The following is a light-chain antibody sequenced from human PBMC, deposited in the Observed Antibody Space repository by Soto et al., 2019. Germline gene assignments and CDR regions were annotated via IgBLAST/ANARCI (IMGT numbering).Light chain of an antibody. Sequence: DIQMTQSPSTLSASVGDRVPITCRASQSISSWLAWYQQKPGKAPKLLIYDASSLESGVPSRFSGSGSGADFTLSITRLEPEDFALYYCQQYGSTPLTFGGGTKVDI. V-gene: IGKV1-5*01. J-gene: IGKJ4*01. CDR2: DAS. CDR1: QSISSW. CDR3: QQYGSTPLT.